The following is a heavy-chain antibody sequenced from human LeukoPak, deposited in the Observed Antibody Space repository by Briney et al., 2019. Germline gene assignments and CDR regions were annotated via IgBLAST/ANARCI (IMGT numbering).Heavy chain of an antibody. J-gene: IGHJ4*02. D-gene: IGHD3-16*01. CDR3: AKDRFARNMLSYFDY. CDR1: GFTFSSYG. V-gene: IGHV3-30*18. Sequence: GRSLRLSCAASGFTFSSYGMHWVRQAPGKGLEWVAVISYDRSNTYYADSVKGRFTISRDNSKNTLYLQMNSLRAEETAVYYCAKDRFARNMLSYFDYWGQGTLVTVSS. CDR2: ISYDRSNT.